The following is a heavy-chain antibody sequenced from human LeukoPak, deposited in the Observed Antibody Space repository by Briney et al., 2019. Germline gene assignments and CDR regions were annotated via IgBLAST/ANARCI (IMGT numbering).Heavy chain of an antibody. D-gene: IGHD2-2*01. J-gene: IGHJ4*02. Sequence: VASVNVSCKASGGTFSSYAISWVRQAPGQGLEWMGGIIPIFGTANYAQKFQGRVTITADESTSTAYMELRSLRSDDTAVYYCARDGIVPAAINSFDYGAREPWSPSPQ. V-gene: IGHV1-69*13. CDR1: GGTFSSYA. CDR2: IIPIFGTA. CDR3: ARDGIVPAAINSFDY.